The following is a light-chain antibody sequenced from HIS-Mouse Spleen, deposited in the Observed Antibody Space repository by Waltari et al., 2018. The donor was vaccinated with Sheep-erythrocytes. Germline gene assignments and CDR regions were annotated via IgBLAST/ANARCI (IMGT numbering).Light chain of an antibody. V-gene: IGKV1-13*02. CDR3: QQFNSYPHGYT. CDR1: QGISSA. J-gene: IGKJ2*01. Sequence: AIQLTQSPSSLSASVGDRVTITCRASQGISSALAWYQQKPGKAPKLLIYDASSLERWVPSRFSGSGSGTDFTLTISSLQPEDFATYYCQQFNSYPHGYTFGQGTKLEIK. CDR2: DAS.